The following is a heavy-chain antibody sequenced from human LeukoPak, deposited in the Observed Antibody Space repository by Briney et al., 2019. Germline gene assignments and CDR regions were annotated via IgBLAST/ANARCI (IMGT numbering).Heavy chain of an antibody. CDR2: INGDGRTT. CDR3: ARVALWFGHGMDV. Sequence: AGGSLRLSCTASGFTVTNYWLHWVRQAPGKGLVWVSHINGDGRTTTYADSVKGRFTISRDDAKNTLYLQMNSLRAEDTAVYYCARVALWFGHGMDVWGQGTTVTVSS. V-gene: IGHV3-74*01. D-gene: IGHD3-10*01. J-gene: IGHJ6*02. CDR1: GFTVTNYW.